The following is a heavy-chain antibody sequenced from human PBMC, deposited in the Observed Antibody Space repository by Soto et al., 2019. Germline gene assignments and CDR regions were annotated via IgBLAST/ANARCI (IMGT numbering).Heavy chain of an antibody. V-gene: IGHV4-31*03. J-gene: IGHJ5*02. D-gene: IGHD2-21*01. CDR1: GGTSGNRGCC. Sequence: TSPVAGGTSGNRGCCRISIQQKPGKGLEWIGYIYYSGSTYYNPSLKSRVTTSVDTSKNQFSLKLSSVTAADTAVYYCARGSDSPCGFDPWGQATLGTVSS. CDR3: ARGSDSPCGFDP. CDR2: IYYSGST.